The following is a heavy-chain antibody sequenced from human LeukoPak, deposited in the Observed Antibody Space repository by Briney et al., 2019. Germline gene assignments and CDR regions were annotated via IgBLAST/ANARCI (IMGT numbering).Heavy chain of an antibody. D-gene: IGHD7-27*01. Sequence: ASVKVSCKASGYTFTSYDFNWVRQATGQGPEWMGWMSPNSGDTGYAQKFQDRVTMTRNTSISTAYMELSSLRSDDTAVYYCARGPPNWGYDYWGPGTLVTVSS. CDR2: MSPNSGDT. V-gene: IGHV1-8*01. CDR1: GYTFTSYD. J-gene: IGHJ4*02. CDR3: ARGPPNWGYDY.